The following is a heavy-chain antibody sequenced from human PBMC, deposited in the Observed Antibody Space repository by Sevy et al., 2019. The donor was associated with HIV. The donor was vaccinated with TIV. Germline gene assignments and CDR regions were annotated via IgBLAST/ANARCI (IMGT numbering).Heavy chain of an antibody. Sequence: SETLSLTCTVSRGSISTYYWTWIRQPPGKGLEWIGYIYYSGSTDYNPSLKSRVTMSIDTSKNQFSLKLRSVTAADTAVYYSTRGGPDPHQMDYFAYWGQGTLVTGSS. CDR3: TRGGPDPHQMDYFAY. CDR2: IYYSGST. V-gene: IGHV4-59*01. J-gene: IGHJ4*02. CDR1: RGSISTYY.